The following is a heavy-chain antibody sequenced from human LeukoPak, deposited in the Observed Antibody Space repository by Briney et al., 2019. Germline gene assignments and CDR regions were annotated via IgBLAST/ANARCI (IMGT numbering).Heavy chain of an antibody. V-gene: IGHV3-73*01. Sequence: GGSLRLSCAASGFTFGGSAMHWVRQASGKGLEWVGRIRSKANSYATAYAASVKSRFTISRDDSKNTAYLQMNSLKTEDTAVYYCTRPPYSSSSRGELVGKNYYYGMDVWGQGTTVTVSS. CDR2: IRSKANSYAT. J-gene: IGHJ6*02. CDR1: GFTFGGSA. D-gene: IGHD6-6*01. CDR3: TRPPYSSSSRGELVGKNYYYGMDV.